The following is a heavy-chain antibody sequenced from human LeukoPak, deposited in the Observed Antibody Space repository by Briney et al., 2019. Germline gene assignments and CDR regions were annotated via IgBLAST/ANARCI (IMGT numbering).Heavy chain of an antibody. CDR1: GFTFSSHA. Sequence: LPGGSLRLSCTASGFTFSSHAMGWVRQAPGKGLEWVSVIGGAGGSTYYAGSVKGRLSISRDNPKNTVYPQMNNLRADDTAVYCCSRDPGVVAFHYLDYWGQGTLVTVSS. D-gene: IGHD2-15*01. CDR3: SRDPGVVAFHYLDY. V-gene: IGHV3-23*01. CDR2: IGGAGGST. J-gene: IGHJ4*02.